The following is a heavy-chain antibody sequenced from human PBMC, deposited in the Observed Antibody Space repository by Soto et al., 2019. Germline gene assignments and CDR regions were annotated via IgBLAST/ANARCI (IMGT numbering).Heavy chain of an antibody. J-gene: IGHJ4*02. D-gene: IGHD3-10*01. CDR1: GGIFSTYA. CDR3: ARDRDDYGSGNYYNRIDF. CDR2: IIPIFGTP. V-gene: IGHV1-69*01. Sequence: QVQLVQSGAEVKKPGSSVKVSCKASGGIFSTYAISWLRQAPGQGLEWMGGIIPIFGTPNYAQKFKGRVTITADESTTTAYLEVNRLRADDTAVYYCARDRDDYGSGNYYNRIDFWGQGTLVTVSS.